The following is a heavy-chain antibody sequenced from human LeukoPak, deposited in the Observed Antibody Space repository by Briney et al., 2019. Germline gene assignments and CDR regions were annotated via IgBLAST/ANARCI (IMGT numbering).Heavy chain of an antibody. CDR1: GGSFSGYY. D-gene: IGHD2-15*01. CDR2: INHSGST. Sequence: PSQTLSLTCAVYGGSFSGYYWSWIRQPPGKGLEWIGEINHSGSTNYNPSLKSRVTISVDTSKNQFSLKLSSVTAADTAVYYCAREIVVVAATGWFDPWGQGTLVTVSS. J-gene: IGHJ5*02. V-gene: IGHV4-34*01. CDR3: AREIVVVAATGWFDP.